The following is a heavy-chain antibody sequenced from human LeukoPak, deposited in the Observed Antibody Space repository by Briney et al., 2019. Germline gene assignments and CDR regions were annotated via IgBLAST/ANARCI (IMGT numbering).Heavy chain of an antibody. CDR3: ANPSRRAAAGTDWFDP. J-gene: IGHJ5*02. CDR2: ISGSGGST. Sequence: PGGSLRLSCAASGFTFSSYAMSWVRQAPGKGLEWVSAISGSGGSTYYADSVKGRFTICRDNAKNTLYLQMNSLRAEDTAVYCCANPSRRAAAGTDWFDPWGQGTLVTVSS. V-gene: IGHV3-23*01. D-gene: IGHD6-13*01. CDR1: GFTFSSYA.